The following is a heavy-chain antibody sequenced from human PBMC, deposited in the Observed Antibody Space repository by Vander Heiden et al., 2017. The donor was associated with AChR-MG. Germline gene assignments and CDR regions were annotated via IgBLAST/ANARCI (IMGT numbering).Heavy chain of an antibody. CDR2: ISSSSSYT. CDR1: GFPFSDYY. CDR3: ARGSKETVTTIRNWFDP. Sequence: QVQLVESGGGLVKPGGSLRLSCAASGFPFSDYYMSWIRQAPGKGLEWVSYISSSSSYTNYADSVKGRFTISRDNAKNSLYLQMNSLRAEDTAVYYCARGSKETVTTIRNWFDPWGQGTLVTVSS. D-gene: IGHD4-4*01. V-gene: IGHV3-11*06. J-gene: IGHJ5*02.